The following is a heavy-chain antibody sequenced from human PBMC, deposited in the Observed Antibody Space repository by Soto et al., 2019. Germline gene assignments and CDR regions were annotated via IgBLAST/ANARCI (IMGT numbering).Heavy chain of an antibody. V-gene: IGHV1-69*01. CDR2: IIPIFGTA. CDR3: AGGRSSSLDLGFDY. Sequence: QVQLVQSGAEVKKPGSSVKVSCKASGGTFSSYAISWVRQAPGQGLEWMGGIIPIFGTANYAQKFQGRVTITADEATSTDYMELRSLRSEDTAVYYCAGGRSSSLDLGFDYWGQGTLVTVSS. CDR1: GGTFSSYA. D-gene: IGHD6-13*01. J-gene: IGHJ4*02.